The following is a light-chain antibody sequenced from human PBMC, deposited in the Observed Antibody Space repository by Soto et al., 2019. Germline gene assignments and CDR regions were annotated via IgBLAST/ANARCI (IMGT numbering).Light chain of an antibody. Sequence: QSVLTQPPSASGSPGQSVTISCTGTTGDVGGYDYVSWYQQHPGKAPKLMIYAVSKRPSGVPDRFSGSKSGNTASLTVSGLQAEDEADYYCASYLTTSPLEVFGTGTKVTVL. J-gene: IGLJ1*01. CDR3: ASYLTTSPLEV. CDR1: TGDVGGYDY. V-gene: IGLV2-8*01. CDR2: AVS.